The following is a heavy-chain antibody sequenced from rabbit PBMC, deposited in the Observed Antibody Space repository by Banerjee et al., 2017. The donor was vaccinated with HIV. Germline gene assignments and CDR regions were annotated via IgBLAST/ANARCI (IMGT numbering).Heavy chain of an antibody. CDR2: IDPVFGST. J-gene: IGHJ4*01. CDR1: GFDFSNYG. D-gene: IGHD2-1*01. Sequence: QEHLVESGGGLVQPGGSLKVSCKASGFDFSNYGVSWVRQAPGKGLEWIGYIDPVFGSTQDEGRFNGRFPNSHHTAQIQLNLQLTTLTAADTGIYFCVGCDGYGGRNLWGPGTLVTVS. CDR3: VGCDGYGGRNL. V-gene: IGHV1S47*01.